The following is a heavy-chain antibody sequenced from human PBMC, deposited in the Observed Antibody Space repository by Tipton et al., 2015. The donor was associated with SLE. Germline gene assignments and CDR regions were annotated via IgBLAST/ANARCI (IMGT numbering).Heavy chain of an antibody. CDR1: GGSFSSYY. V-gene: IGHV4-34*01. CDR3: ARGIVLMATVWWQQLVRGHWFDP. CDR2: INHSGST. J-gene: IGHJ5*02. D-gene: IGHD6-13*01. Sequence: TLSLTCAVYGGSFSSYYWSWIRQSPGKGLEWIGEINHSGSTNYNPSLKSRVTISVDTSKNQFSLKLSSVTAADTAVYYCARGIVLMATVWWQQLVRGHWFDPWGQGTLVTVSS.